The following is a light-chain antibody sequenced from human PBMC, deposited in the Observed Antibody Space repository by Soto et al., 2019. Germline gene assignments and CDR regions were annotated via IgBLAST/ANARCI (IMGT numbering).Light chain of an antibody. J-gene: IGKJ5*01. CDR2: AAS. Sequence: DIQMTQSPSSLSASVGDRVTITCRASQSISRNLNWYQHKPGKAPKLLIYAASSLQNGVPSRFSGGGSGTEFTRSISSLQPEEFGTYYCQQSYTTASITFGQGTRLEIK. CDR3: QQSYTTASIT. CDR1: QSISRN. V-gene: IGKV1-39*01.